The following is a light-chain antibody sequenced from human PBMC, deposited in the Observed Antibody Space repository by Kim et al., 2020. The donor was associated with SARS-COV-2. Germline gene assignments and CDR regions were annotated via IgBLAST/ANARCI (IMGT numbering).Light chain of an antibody. CDR1: QSISSW. V-gene: IGKV1-5*03. CDR3: QQYNSYSYT. J-gene: IGKJ2*01. CDR2: KAS. Sequence: DIQMTQSHSTLSESVGDRVTITCRASQSISSWLAWYQQKPGKAPKLLIYKASSLESGVPSRFSGSGSGTEFTLTISSLQPDDFATYYCQQYNSYSYTFGQGTKLEI.